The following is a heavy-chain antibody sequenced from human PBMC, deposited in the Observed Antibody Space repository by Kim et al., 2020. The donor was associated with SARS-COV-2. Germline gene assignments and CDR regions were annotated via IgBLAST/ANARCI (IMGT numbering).Heavy chain of an antibody. CDR2: IYPGDSDT. Sequence: GESLKISCKGSGYSFSNYWIGWVRQMPGKGLEWMGIIYPGDSDTRYRPSFQGQVTISADKSISTAYLQWSSLKASDTAMYFCARFRFRGYSGYDYGDYWGQGTLVTVSS. CDR1: GYSFSNYW. J-gene: IGHJ4*02. V-gene: IGHV5-51*06. CDR3: ARFRFRGYSGYDYGDY. D-gene: IGHD5-12*01.